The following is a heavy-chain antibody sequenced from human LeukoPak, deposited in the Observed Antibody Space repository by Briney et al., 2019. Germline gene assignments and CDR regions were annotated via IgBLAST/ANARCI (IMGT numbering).Heavy chain of an antibody. CDR1: GYTFTSYD. Sequence: GASVKVSCKASGYTFTSYDINWVRQATGQGLEWMGWMNPNSGNTGYAQKFQGRVTMTRNTSISTAYMELSSLRSEDTAVYYCARTEDRLLEWLARDYYYYYMDVWGKGTTVTVSS. CDR2: MNPNSGNT. CDR3: ARTEDRLLEWLARDYYYYYMDV. J-gene: IGHJ6*03. V-gene: IGHV1-8*01. D-gene: IGHD3-3*01.